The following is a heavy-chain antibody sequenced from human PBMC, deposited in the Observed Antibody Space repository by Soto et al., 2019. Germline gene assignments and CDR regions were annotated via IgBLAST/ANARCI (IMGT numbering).Heavy chain of an antibody. Sequence: EVQLVESGGGLVQPGGSLRLSCAAAGFTFSSYWMSWVRQAPGKGLEWVANIKQDGSEKYYVDSVKGRFTISRDNAKNSLYLQMNSLRAEDTAVYYCARVGIAVADDYWGQGTLVTVSS. CDR3: ARVGIAVADDY. CDR1: GFTFSSYW. D-gene: IGHD6-19*01. J-gene: IGHJ4*02. CDR2: IKQDGSEK. V-gene: IGHV3-7*01.